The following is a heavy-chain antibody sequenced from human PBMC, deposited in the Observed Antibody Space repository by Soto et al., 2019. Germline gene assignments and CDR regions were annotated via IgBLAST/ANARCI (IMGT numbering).Heavy chain of an antibody. D-gene: IGHD6-19*01. J-gene: IGHJ4*02. V-gene: IGHV3-53*01. CDR1: GFTVTANY. Sequence: EVQVVESGGGLIQPGGSLRLSCEVSGFTVTANYMSWVRQAPGKGLEWVSVIYSGGTTYYADSVKGRFTIHRDISKNTLHLEVTSVRAEGTAVYCCHGCGHWGQGSLVTVSS. CDR2: IYSGGTT. CDR3: HGCGH.